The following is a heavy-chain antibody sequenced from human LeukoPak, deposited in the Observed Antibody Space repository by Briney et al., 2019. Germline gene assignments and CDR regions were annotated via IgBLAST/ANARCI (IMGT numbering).Heavy chain of an antibody. J-gene: IGHJ4*02. CDR3: AKGDRNSYYSFDY. CDR1: GFTFSSYG. D-gene: IGHD1-26*01. V-gene: IGHV3-30*02. CDR2: IRYDGSNK. Sequence: PGGSLRLSCAASGFTFSSYGMHWVRQAPGKGLEWVAFIRYDGSNKYYADSVKGRFTISRDNAKNSLYLQMNSLRAEDSAFYFCAKGDRNSYYSFDYWGQGALVTVSS.